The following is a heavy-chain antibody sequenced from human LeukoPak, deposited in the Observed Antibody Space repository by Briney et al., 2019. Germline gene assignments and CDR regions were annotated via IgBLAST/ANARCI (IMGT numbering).Heavy chain of an antibody. D-gene: IGHD3/OR15-3a*01. J-gene: IGHJ5*02. CDR1: GYTFTSYD. CDR2: MNPNSGNT. V-gene: IGHV1-8*03. Sequence: ASVKVSCKASGYTFTSYDINWVRQATGQGLEWLGWMNPNSGNTGYAQKFQGRVTITRNTSISTAYMELSSLTSEDTAVYYCARGGDWLRCFDPWGQGTLVTVSS. CDR3: ARGGDWLRCFDP.